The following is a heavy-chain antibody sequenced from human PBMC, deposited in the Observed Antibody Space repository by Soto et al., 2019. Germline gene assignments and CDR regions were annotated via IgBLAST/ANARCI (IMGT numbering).Heavy chain of an antibody. CDR3: ATAPGYWDGSPFDF. D-gene: IGHD3-22*01. CDR2: IKSETDGGTT. Sequence: GGSLRLSCAASGLTFNNAWMNWVRQSPEKGLEWLGLIKSETDGGTTDYAAPVKGRFTISRDDSKNTLYLQINSLQIEDTAVYYCATAPGYWDGSPFDFWGQGTLVTVS. V-gene: IGHV3-15*01. CDR1: GLTFNNAW. J-gene: IGHJ4*02.